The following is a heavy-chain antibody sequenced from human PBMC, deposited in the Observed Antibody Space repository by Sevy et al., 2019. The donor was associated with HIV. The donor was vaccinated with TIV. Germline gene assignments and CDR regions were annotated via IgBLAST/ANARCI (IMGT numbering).Heavy chain of an antibody. Sequence: GGSLRLSCKPSGFTFISYAMNWVRQAPGKGLEWVSTIYGSSGATYYGDSVKGRFIISRDNSKNTLYLQMNSLRTEDTAVYYCAGGRYDSSGSFDAFDIWGQRTMVTVSS. CDR1: GFTFISYA. CDR2: IYGSSGAT. D-gene: IGHD3-22*01. J-gene: IGHJ3*02. V-gene: IGHV3-23*01. CDR3: AGGRYDSSGSFDAFDI.